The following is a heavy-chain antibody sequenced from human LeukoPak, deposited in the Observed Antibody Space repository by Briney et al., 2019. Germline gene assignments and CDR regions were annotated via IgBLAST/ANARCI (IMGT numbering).Heavy chain of an antibody. CDR1: GYSFTSYW. CDR3: ARRSYYDSSGSDAFDI. D-gene: IGHD3-22*01. J-gene: IGHJ3*02. V-gene: IGHV5-51*01. Sequence: GESLQISCKGSGYSFTSYWIGWVRQMPGKGLEWMGIIYPGDSDTRYSPSFQGQVTISADKSISTAYLQWSSLKASDTAMYCCARRSYYDSSGSDAFDIWGQGTMVTVSS. CDR2: IYPGDSDT.